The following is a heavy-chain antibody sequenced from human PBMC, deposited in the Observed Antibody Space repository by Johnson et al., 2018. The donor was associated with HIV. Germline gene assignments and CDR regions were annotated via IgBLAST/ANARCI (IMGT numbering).Heavy chain of an antibody. Sequence: VQLVESGGGLVQPGGSLRLSCAVSGFTFNAHWMHWVRQAPGKGLVWVARINNDGGSTSYVDSVKGRFTVSRENAKNFLYLQMNSLRAGDTAIYYCARRRSYDDAFDIWGRGTMVTVSS. J-gene: IGHJ3*02. V-gene: IGHV3-74*01. CDR3: ARRRSYDDAFDI. CDR1: GFTFNAHW. CDR2: INNDGGST. D-gene: IGHD3-10*01.